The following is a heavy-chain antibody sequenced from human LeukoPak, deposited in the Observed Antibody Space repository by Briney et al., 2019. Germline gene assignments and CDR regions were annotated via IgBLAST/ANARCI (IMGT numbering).Heavy chain of an antibody. V-gene: IGHV1-2*02. CDR2: ITPKSGGT. Sequence: ASVKVSCKASGYNFTDYYIHSVRQAPGHGLEWMVWITPKSGGTNYAQKFRGRVTMTRDTSISTAYMELSGLRSDDTAVYYCARDSGLGPTWHPFDHWGQGTPVTVSS. D-gene: IGHD1-26*01. CDR3: ARDSGLGPTWHPFDH. CDR1: GYNFTDYY. J-gene: IGHJ4*02.